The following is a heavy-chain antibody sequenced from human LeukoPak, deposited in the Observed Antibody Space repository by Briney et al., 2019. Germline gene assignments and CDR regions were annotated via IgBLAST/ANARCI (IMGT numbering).Heavy chain of an antibody. D-gene: IGHD5-12*01. J-gene: IGHJ4*02. V-gene: IGHV1-2*04. CDR3: ARGGYSGYDQFEN. Sequence: ASVKVSCKASGYTFTGYYMHWVRQAPGQGLEWMGWINPNSGGTSYAQKFQGWVTMTRDTSISTAYMELSSLRSEDTAVYYCARGGYSGYDQFENWGQGTLVTVSS. CDR2: INPNSGGT. CDR1: GYTFTGYY.